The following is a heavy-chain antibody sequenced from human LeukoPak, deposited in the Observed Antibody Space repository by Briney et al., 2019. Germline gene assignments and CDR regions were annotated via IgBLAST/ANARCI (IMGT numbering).Heavy chain of an antibody. D-gene: IGHD3-10*01. J-gene: IGHJ6*02. Sequence: GRSLRPSCAAAGFTFSSYAMSSARQAPGKGLGWVAAISGSGESTYYADSVKGRFTNTRHNSKNTMYLQMNSIKAEDTAGYYCGRVTMVRGVIKRYYYYGMDVWGQGTTVTVSS. V-gene: IGHV3-23*01. CDR1: GFTFSSYA. CDR2: ISGSGEST. CDR3: GRVTMVRGVIKRYYYYGMDV.